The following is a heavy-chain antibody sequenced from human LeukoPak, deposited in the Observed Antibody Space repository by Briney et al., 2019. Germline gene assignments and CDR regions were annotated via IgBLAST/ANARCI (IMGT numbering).Heavy chain of an antibody. CDR2: MSGSGDST. J-gene: IGHJ4*02. V-gene: IGHV3-23*01. CDR3: VKGRVRQFDPFDY. D-gene: IGHD1-1*01. Sequence: GGSLRLSCAASGFIFSSYGMSWVRQAPGKRLEWVSFMSGSGDSTYYADSVKGRFTISRDNSKNTLYLQMNSLRAEDTAVYYCVKGRVRQFDPFDYWGQGTLVTVSS. CDR1: GFIFSSYG.